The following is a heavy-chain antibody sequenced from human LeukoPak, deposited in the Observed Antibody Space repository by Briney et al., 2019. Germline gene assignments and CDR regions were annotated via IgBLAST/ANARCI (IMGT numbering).Heavy chain of an antibody. D-gene: IGHD1-1*01. CDR2: IYYSGST. J-gene: IGHJ4*02. Sequence: PSETLSLTCTVSGGSISSSSCYWGWIRQPPGKGLEWIGSIYYSGSTYYNPSLKSRVTISVDTSKNQFSLKLSSVTAADTAVYYCAVERTGPDYWGQGILVTVSS. V-gene: IGHV4-39*01. CDR1: GGSISSSSCY. CDR3: AVERTGPDY.